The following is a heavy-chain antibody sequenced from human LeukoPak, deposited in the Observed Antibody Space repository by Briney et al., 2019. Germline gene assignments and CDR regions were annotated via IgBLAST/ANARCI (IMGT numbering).Heavy chain of an antibody. D-gene: IGHD3-10*01. J-gene: IGHJ4*02. V-gene: IGHV3-7*01. CDR2: INEDGSEK. Sequence: RSLRLSCTASGFTFRDYAMSWVRQAPGKGLEWVANINEDGSEKYYLDSVRGRFTISRDNAKNSLYLQMDSLRAEDTAVYYCARLFVYGSGAEAFDYWGQGALVTVSS. CDR3: ARLFVYGSGAEAFDY. CDR1: GFTFRDYA.